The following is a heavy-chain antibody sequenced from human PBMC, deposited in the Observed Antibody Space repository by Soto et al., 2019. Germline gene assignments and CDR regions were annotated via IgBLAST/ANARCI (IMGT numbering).Heavy chain of an antibody. D-gene: IGHD6-19*01. CDR3: AKDRAVAAIYYYYGMDV. J-gene: IGHJ6*02. V-gene: IGHV3-23*01. CDR2: MSGSGGST. CDR1: GFTFSSFA. Sequence: GGSLRLSGAASGFTFSSFAMSWVRQAPGKGLEWVSTMSGSGGSTYYADSVKGRFTISRDNSKNTLYLQMNSLRAEDTAVYYCAKDRAVAAIYYYYGMDVWGQGTTVTVS.